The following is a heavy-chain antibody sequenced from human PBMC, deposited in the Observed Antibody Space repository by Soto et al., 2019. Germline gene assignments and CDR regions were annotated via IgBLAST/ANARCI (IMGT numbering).Heavy chain of an antibody. Sequence: GGSLRLSCAASGFTFSNYAMSWVRQAPGKGLEWVSTISGSGRSTYYADSVKGRFTISRDNSKNTLYLQMNSLRAEDTAVYYCAKDQLEEGATCDYWGQGTLVTVSS. CDR3: AKDQLEEGATCDY. D-gene: IGHD1-26*01. CDR2: ISGSGRST. J-gene: IGHJ4*01. CDR1: GFTFSNYA. V-gene: IGHV3-23*01.